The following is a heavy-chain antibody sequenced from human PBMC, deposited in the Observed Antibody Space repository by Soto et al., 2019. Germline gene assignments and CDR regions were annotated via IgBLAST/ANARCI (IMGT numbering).Heavy chain of an antibody. V-gene: IGHV4-34*01. Sequence: SETLSLTCAVYGGSFSGYYWSWIRQPPGKGLEWIGEINHSGSTNYNPSLKSRVTISVDTSKNQFSLKLSSVTAADTAVYYCARGIPDYIWGSYRLGYAFDIWGQGTMVTVSS. CDR3: ARGIPDYIWGSYRLGYAFDI. CDR2: INHSGST. D-gene: IGHD3-16*02. CDR1: GGSFSGYY. J-gene: IGHJ3*02.